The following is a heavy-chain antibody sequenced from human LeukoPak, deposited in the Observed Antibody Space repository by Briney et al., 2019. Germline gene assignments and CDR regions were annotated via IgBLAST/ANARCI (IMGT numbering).Heavy chain of an antibody. D-gene: IGHD1-26*01. CDR3: ARDSLVGAAYYLDY. CDR1: GFTFSSYW. CDR2: IKQDGSEK. V-gene: IGHV3-7*01. Sequence: GGSLRLSCAASGFTFSSYWMSWVRQAPGKGLEWVANIKQDGSEKYYVDSVKGRFTISRDNAKNSLYLQMNSLRAEDTAVYYCARDSLVGAAYYLDYWGQGTLVTVSS. J-gene: IGHJ4*02.